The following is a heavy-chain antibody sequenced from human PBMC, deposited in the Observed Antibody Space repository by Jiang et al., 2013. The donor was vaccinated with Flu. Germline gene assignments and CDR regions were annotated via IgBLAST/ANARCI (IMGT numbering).Heavy chain of an antibody. CDR1: RGSITSSTFF. J-gene: IGHJ4*02. CDR2: FYYSGSS. V-gene: IGHV4-39*01. CDR3: ARHFQWEVVGIDY. D-gene: IGHD1-26*01. Sequence: GLVKPSETLSLTCTVSRGSITSSTFFWGWIRQSPGKGLEWIGSFYYSGSSYYTPSLKSRVSISVETSKNQFSLKLTSVTAADTAVYYCARHFQWEVVGIDYWGQGALVTVSS.